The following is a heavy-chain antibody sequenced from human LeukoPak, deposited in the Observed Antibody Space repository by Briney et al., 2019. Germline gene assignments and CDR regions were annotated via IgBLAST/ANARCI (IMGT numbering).Heavy chain of an antibody. CDR1: GFTFSSYA. J-gene: IGHJ4*02. D-gene: IGHD6-13*01. CDR3: AKGQRVAAAGTFDY. CDR2: ISYDGSNK. V-gene: IGHV3-30-3*01. Sequence: PGGSLRLSCAASGFTFSSYAMHWVRQAPGKGLEWVAVISYDGSNKYYADSVKGRFTISRDNAKNSLYLQMNSLRAEDTALYYCAKGQRVAAAGTFDYWGQGTLVTVSS.